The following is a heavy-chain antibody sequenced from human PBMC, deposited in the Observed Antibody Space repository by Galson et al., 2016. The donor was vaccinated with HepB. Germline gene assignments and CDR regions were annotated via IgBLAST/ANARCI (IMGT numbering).Heavy chain of an antibody. J-gene: IGHJ6*02. D-gene: IGHD1-1*01. CDR2: ILYDGSNK. Sequence: PRLSCAASGFTFSRYAMNWVRQAPGKGLEWMAVILYDGSNKYYADSVKGRFTISRDISKNTLYRQVNSLRTEDTAVYYCARSGGAPRAYYYYGLDVWGQGTTVTVSS. V-gene: IGHV3-30*04. CDR1: GFTFSRYA. CDR3: ARSGGAPRAYYYYGLDV.